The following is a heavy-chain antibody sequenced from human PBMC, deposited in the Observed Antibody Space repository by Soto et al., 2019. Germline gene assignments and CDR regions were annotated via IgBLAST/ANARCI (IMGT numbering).Heavy chain of an antibody. V-gene: IGHV3-7*01. CDR2: IKEDGSDK. D-gene: IGHD3-16*02. CDR3: AGGSYRTYYFYGMDV. J-gene: IGHJ6*02. CDR1: GFSFSNYW. Sequence: PGGSLRLSCAASGFSFSNYWMSWVRQAPGKGLEWVANIKEDGSDKYYVDSVKGRFTVSRDDAKKSVFLQMNSLRAEDTAVYYCAGGSYRTYYFYGMDVWGQGTTVTV.